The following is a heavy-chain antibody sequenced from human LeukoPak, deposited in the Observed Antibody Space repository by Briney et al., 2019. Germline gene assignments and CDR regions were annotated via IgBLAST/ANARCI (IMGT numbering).Heavy chain of an antibody. D-gene: IGHD3-10*01. CDR2: IKSKSDGGTT. Sequence: GGSLRLSCAASGFSFSDAWMSWVRQAPGKGLEWVGRIKSKSDGGTTDYAAPVKGRFTISRDESKNTLFLQVNSLKIEDTAVYYCTTVTLRPVGLWGQGTLVTVSS. V-gene: IGHV3-15*05. CDR1: GFSFSDAW. CDR3: TTVTLRPVGL. J-gene: IGHJ4*02.